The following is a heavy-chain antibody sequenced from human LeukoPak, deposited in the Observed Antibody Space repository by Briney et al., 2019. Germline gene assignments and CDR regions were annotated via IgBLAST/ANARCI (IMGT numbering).Heavy chain of an antibody. CDR1: GFTFSSYA. CDR2: ISGSGGST. CDR3: AKDRRGIAARHLAY. V-gene: IGHV3-23*01. Sequence: GGSLRLSCAASGFTFSSYAMSWVRQAPGKGLEWVSTISGSGGSTYYADSVKGRFTISRDNSKNTLYLQMNSLRAEDTAVYYCAKDRRGIAARHLAYWGQGTLVTVSS. D-gene: IGHD6-6*01. J-gene: IGHJ4*02.